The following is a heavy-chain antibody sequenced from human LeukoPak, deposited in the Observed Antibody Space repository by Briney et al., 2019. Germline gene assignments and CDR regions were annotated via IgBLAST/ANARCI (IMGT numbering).Heavy chain of an antibody. Sequence: GGSLRLSRAASGFTFSSYAMHWVRQAPGKGLEWVAVISYDGSNKYYADSVRGRFTISRDNARNSLYLQMNSLRDEDTAVYYCARDYLGSTSYYYYYYMDVWGKGTTVTVSS. CDR3: ARDYLGSTSYYYYYYMDV. J-gene: IGHJ6*03. CDR2: ISYDGSNK. CDR1: GFTFSSYA. D-gene: IGHD2-2*01. V-gene: IGHV3-30-3*01.